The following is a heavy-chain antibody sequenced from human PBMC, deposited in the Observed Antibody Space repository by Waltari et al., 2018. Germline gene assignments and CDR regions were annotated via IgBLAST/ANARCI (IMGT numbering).Heavy chain of an antibody. CDR3: ARDRGRGLYLDS. CDR2: VHHSGRP. Sequence: QLQLQESGPGLVKPSGTLSLTCPVSGDSLGNTNCWSWVRQPPGKGPGWIGQVHHSGRPNYSPSFASRVTMTVDTYNNLFSLTLTSATAADTAVYYCARDRGRGLYLDSWGPGTLVTVSP. CDR1: GDSLGNTNC. J-gene: IGHJ4*02. V-gene: IGHV4-4*02. D-gene: IGHD2-15*01.